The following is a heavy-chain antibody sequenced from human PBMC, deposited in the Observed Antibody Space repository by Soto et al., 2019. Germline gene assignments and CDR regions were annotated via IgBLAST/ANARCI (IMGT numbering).Heavy chain of an antibody. J-gene: IGHJ4*02. V-gene: IGHV3-23*01. Sequence: EVRLLESGGGLIQPGGSLRLSCAASGFTFSSYVMSWVRQAPGTGLEWVSGISGSGTNTYYADSVKGRFTISRDNSKNTLYLQMTSLRAEDTAEYYCAKDNSPYSGYNSFDYWDEGTLVTVSS. CDR2: ISGSGTNT. D-gene: IGHD5-12*01. CDR3: AKDNSPYSGYNSFDY. CDR1: GFTFSSYV.